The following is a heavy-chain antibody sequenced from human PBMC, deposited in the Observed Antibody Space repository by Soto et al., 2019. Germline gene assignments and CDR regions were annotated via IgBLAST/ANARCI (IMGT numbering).Heavy chain of an antibody. CDR1: GYTLTELS. CDR2: FDPEDGET. Sequence: ASVKVSCKVSGYTLTELSMHWVRQAPGKGLEWMGGFDPEDGETIYAQKFQGSVTMTEDTSTDTAYMELSSLRSEDTAVYYCATGVAFGRWLQFRGYFDYWGQGTLVTVSS. CDR3: ATGVAFGRWLQFRGYFDY. J-gene: IGHJ4*02. V-gene: IGHV1-24*01. D-gene: IGHD5-12*01.